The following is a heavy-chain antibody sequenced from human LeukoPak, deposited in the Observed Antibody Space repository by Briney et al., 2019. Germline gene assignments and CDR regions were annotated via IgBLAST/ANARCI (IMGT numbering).Heavy chain of an antibody. V-gene: IGHV3-30*04. CDR2: ISYDGSNK. D-gene: IGHD5-18*01. J-gene: IGHJ4*02. CDR3: ANPPVQLWLSVDY. CDR1: GFTFSSYA. Sequence: GGSLRLSCAASGFTFSSYAMHWVRQAPGKGLEGVAVISYDGSNKYYADSVKGRFTISRDNSKNTLYLQMNSLRAEDTAVYYCANPPVQLWLSVDYWGQGTLVTVSS.